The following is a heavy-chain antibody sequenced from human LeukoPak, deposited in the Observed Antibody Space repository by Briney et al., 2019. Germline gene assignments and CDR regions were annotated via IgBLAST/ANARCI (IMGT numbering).Heavy chain of an antibody. D-gene: IGHD6-13*01. CDR2: INPNNGGA. J-gene: IGHJ2*01. Sequence: ASVKVCCKTSGNIFTGYYIHWVRQAPGRGLEWMGWINPNNGGANFAQKFQGRVTFTRDSSISTVYMDLSRLRSDDTAVYYCARAGAAAVPDWYFDLWGRGTLVTVSS. CDR1: GNIFTGYY. CDR3: ARAGAAAVPDWYFDL. V-gene: IGHV1-2*02.